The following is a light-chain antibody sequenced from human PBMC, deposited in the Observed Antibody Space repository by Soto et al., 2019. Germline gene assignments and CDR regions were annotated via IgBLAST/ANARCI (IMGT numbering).Light chain of an antibody. Sequence: DIHMTQSPSTLSASVGDRVTITRRASQSITTWLVWYQQKPGKATKVLIYDASSLQSGVPSRFSGHGSGTDFTLTISSLQPDDSAIYYCQQYKTYTTFGQGTKVDIK. V-gene: IGKV1-5*01. CDR1: QSITTW. J-gene: IGKJ2*01. CDR2: DAS. CDR3: QQYKTYTT.